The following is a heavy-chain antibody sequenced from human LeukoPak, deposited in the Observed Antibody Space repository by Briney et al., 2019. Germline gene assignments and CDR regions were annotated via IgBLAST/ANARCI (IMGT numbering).Heavy chain of an antibody. J-gene: IGHJ3*02. Sequence: PSETLSLTCTVSGGSISSYYWSWIRQPPGKGLEWIGNIYYSGSTNYNPSLKSRVTISVDTSKNQFSLKLSSVTAADTAVYYCARVGSDAFDIWGQGTMVTVSS. CDR3: ARVGSDAFDI. V-gene: IGHV4-59*01. CDR2: IYYSGST. CDR1: GGSISSYY. D-gene: IGHD2-2*03.